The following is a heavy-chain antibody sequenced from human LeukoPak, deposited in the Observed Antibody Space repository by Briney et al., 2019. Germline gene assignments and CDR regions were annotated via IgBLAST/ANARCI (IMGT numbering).Heavy chain of an antibody. CDR2: INPSGGSA. CDR3: ARGEYYYDSTGSMNY. D-gene: IGHD3-22*01. CDR1: GYTFTSYY. J-gene: IGHJ4*02. Sequence: ASVTVSCKASGYTFTSYYMHWVRQAPGQGLEWMGIINPSGGSATYAQKFQGRLTMTRDTSTSTVSMDLSSLRSEDTAVYYCARGEYYYDSTGSMNYWGRGTLVTVST. V-gene: IGHV1-46*01.